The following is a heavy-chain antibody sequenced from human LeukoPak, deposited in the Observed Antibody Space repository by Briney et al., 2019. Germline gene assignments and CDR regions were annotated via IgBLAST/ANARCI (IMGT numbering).Heavy chain of an antibody. CDR1: GFSFSSYT. CDR2: ISSSSSYI. V-gene: IGHV3-21*01. Sequence: PGGSLRLSCAASGFSFSSYTMNWVRQAPGKGLEWVSIISSSSSYIYYADSVKGRFTISRDNAKNSLYVQMSSLRDDDTAVYYCAREMVNSLGYGVDVWGQGTTVTVSS. D-gene: IGHD2-8*01. CDR3: AREMVNSLGYGVDV. J-gene: IGHJ6*02.